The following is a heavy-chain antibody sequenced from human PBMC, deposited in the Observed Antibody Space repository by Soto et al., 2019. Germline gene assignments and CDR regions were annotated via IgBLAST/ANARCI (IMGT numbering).Heavy chain of an antibody. Sequence: SLKISCAASCFSFRDYFMSWLRQAPGKGLEWVSYIGPYGNSIYYADSVKGRFTISRDDATKSLHLHMNSLRTDDTAVYYCARDDHTYGVYWGQGTPVTVSS. CDR3: ARDDHTYGVY. V-gene: IGHV3-11*01. CDR2: IGPYGNSI. J-gene: IGHJ4*02. CDR1: CFSFRDYF. D-gene: IGHD2-21*01.